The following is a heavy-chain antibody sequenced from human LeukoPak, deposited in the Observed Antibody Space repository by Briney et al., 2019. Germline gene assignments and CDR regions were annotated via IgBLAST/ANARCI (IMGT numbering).Heavy chain of an antibody. Sequence: SETLSLACTVSGGSINCYYWSWIRHPPGTGLEWIGYIHYSGSTNYNPSLKSRVTISVDTSKNQFSLKLSSVTAADTAVYYCARVRDRSGYFYDFDYWGQGTLVPVSS. CDR1: GGSINCYY. D-gene: IGHD3-22*01. CDR3: ARVRDRSGYFYDFDY. V-gene: IGHV4-59*01. CDR2: IHYSGST. J-gene: IGHJ4*02.